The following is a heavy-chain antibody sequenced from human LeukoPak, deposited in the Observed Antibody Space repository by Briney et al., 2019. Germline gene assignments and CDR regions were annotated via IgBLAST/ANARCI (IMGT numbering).Heavy chain of an antibody. Sequence: SETLSLTCAVYGGSFSGYYWSWIRQPPAKGLEWIGEINHSGSTNYNPSLKSRVTISVDTSKNQFSLKLSSVAAADTAVYYCARAIWVSGSWYGDAFDIWGQGTMVTVSS. V-gene: IGHV4-34*01. J-gene: IGHJ3*02. CDR2: INHSGST. CDR1: GGSFSGYY. D-gene: IGHD6-13*01. CDR3: ARAIWVSGSWYGDAFDI.